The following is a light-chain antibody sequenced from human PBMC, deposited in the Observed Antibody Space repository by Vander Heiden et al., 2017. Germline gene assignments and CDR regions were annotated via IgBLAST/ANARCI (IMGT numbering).Light chain of an antibody. CDR2: WAS. Sequence: DIVMTQSQDSLAVSLGERATINCKSSQSVLSSSNNKNYLAWYQQKPGQPPKLLIYWASTRESGVPDRFSGSGSGTDFTLTSSSLQAEDVAVYYCQQYYSRFRRFGQGTKVEFK. V-gene: IGKV4-1*01. CDR3: QQYYSRFRR. CDR1: QSVLSSSNNKNY. J-gene: IGKJ1*01.